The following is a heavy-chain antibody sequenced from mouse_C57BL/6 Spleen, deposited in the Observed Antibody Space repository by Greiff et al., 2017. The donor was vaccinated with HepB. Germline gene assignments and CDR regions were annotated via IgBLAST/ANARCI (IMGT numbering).Heavy chain of an antibody. CDR2: INYDGSST. J-gene: IGHJ4*01. CDR1: GFTFSDYY. D-gene: IGHD1-1*01. V-gene: IGHV5-16*01. Sequence: EVQLVESEGGLVQPGSSMKLSCTASGFTFSDYYMAWVRQVPEKGLEWVANINYDGSSTYYLDSLKSRFIISRDNAKNILYLQMSSLKSEDTATYYCARDVYYYGSSYEAMDYWGQGTSVTVSS. CDR3: ARDVYYYGSSYEAMDY.